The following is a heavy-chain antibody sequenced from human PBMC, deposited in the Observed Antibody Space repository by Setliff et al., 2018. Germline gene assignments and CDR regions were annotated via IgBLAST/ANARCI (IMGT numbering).Heavy chain of an antibody. D-gene: IGHD1-26*01. J-gene: IGHJ3*01. CDR2: ISTTGSTE. CDR1: GFIFSGYE. CDR3: AKDGVGPTYTYFFDF. Sequence: GGSLRLSCVASGFIFSGYEMNWVRQAPGKGLEWISYISTTGSTENYADSVKGRFTVSRDNAENSLYLQMNRLRAEDTAVYYCAKDGVGPTYTYFFDFWGQGQRSPSPQ. V-gene: IGHV3-48*03.